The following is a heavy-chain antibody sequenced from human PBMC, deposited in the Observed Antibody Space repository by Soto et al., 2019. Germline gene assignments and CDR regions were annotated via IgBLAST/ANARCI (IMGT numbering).Heavy chain of an antibody. CDR1: GLTFSDYA. J-gene: IGHJ4*02. V-gene: IGHV3-23*01. D-gene: IGHD2-2*02. CDR3: AKRRRARGYCSSTSCNNYFDY. Sequence: GGSLRLSCAASGLTFSDYAMTWVRQAPGKGLEWVSVISGSGGSTYYADSVKGRFTISRDNSKNTLYLQMNSLRAEDTAVYYCAKRRRARGYCSSTSCNNYFDYWGQGTLVTVSS. CDR2: ISGSGGST.